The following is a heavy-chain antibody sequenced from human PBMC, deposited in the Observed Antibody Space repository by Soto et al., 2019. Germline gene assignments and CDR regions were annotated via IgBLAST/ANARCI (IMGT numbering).Heavy chain of an antibody. CDR1: GYTFSSYH. Sequence: ASVKVSCKASGYTFSSYHMHWVRQAPGRGLEWMGVINPFYGETRYAQKFQGRVTMTRDTSTSTVYMELSSLRSEDTAVYYCARARGISFGYNYFDHWGQGTLVTVSS. CDR3: ARARGISFGYNYFDH. D-gene: IGHD5-18*01. J-gene: IGHJ5*02. V-gene: IGHV1-46*01. CDR2: INPFYGET.